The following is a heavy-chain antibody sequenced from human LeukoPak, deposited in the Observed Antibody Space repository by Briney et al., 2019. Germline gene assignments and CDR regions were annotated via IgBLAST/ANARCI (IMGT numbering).Heavy chain of an antibody. CDR2: INSGGSGT. J-gene: IGHJ4*02. CDR3: ATSLGPLTEY. CDR1: GFAFSSNW. Sequence: PGGSLRLSCAASGFAFSSNWMHWVRQTPGKGLVWVSRINSGGSGTSYADSVEGRFTISRDNAKNTLCLQMNSLKGEGTAVYYCATSLGPLTEYWGQGTLVTVSS. D-gene: IGHD7-27*01. V-gene: IGHV3-74*01.